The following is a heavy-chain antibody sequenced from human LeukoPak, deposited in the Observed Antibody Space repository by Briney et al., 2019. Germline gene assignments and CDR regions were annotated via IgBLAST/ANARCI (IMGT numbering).Heavy chain of an antibody. CDR1: GYSFTSYW. J-gene: IGHJ5*02. Sequence: GESLKISCKGSGYSFTSYWIGWVRQMPGKGLEWMGIIYPGDSDTRYSPSFQGQVTISADKSISTAYLQWSSLKASDTAMYYCARTLCSSTSCFAAPFDPWGQGTLVTVSS. D-gene: IGHD2-2*01. V-gene: IGHV5-51*01. CDR2: IYPGDSDT. CDR3: ARTLCSSTSCFAAPFDP.